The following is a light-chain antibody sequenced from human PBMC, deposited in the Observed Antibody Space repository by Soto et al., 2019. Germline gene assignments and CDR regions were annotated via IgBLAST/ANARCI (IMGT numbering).Light chain of an antibody. CDR3: HQYNNWPPWT. CDR1: QSVSSN. CDR2: GAS. J-gene: IGKJ1*01. Sequence: ERMVKHSPATLSLSPREKDTLYCRASQSVSSNLAWYQQKPGQAPRLLIYGASTRATDIPARFSGSGSGTEFTLTISSLQSEDFAVYYCHQYNNWPPWTFGQGTKVDIK. V-gene: IGKV3-15*01.